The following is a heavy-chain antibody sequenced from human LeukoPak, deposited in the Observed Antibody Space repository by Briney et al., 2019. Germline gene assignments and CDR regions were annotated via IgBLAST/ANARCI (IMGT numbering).Heavy chain of an antibody. CDR3: ARNDCSGGSCYSGGAFDI. CDR2: ISGSGGST. D-gene: IGHD2-15*01. CDR1: GFTFSSYA. Sequence: GGSLRLSCAASGFTFSSYALSWVRQAPGKGLEWVSAISGSGGSTYYADSVKGRFTISRDNSKNTLYLQMNSLRAEDTAVYYCARNDCSGGSCYSGGAFDIWGQGTMVTVSS. V-gene: IGHV3-23*01. J-gene: IGHJ3*02.